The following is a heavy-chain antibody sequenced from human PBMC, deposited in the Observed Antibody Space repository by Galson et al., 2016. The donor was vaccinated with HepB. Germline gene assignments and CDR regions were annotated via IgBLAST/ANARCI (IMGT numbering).Heavy chain of an antibody. CDR2: XXPSXXXI. V-gene: IGHV3-48*02. D-gene: IGHD3-10*01. Sequence: SLRLSCAASGFNFGGXXMAXXXQAXXXGPXXLSXXXPSXXXIQCAASEKGRFTIXXDNAKNSLDLEXXXLRDEDTAVYYCATSTVRGLDHWGQGALVSVS. CDR3: ATSTVRGLDH. J-gene: IGHJ4*02. CDR1: GFNFGGXX.